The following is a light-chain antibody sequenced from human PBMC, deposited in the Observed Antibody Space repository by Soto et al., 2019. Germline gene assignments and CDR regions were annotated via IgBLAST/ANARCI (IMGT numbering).Light chain of an antibody. CDR2: GAS. CDR3: QQYNNWPPT. CDR1: QSVSSR. Sequence: EIVMTQSPGTLSLSPGERATLSCRASQSVSSRLAWYQQKPGQAPRLLIYGASTRATGIPARFSGSGSGTEFTLTISSLQSEDFAVYYCQQYNNWPPTFGQGTKVDI. J-gene: IGKJ1*01. V-gene: IGKV3-15*01.